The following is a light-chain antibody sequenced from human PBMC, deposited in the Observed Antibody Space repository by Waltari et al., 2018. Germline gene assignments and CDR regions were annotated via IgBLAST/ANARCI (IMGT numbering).Light chain of an antibody. CDR3: CSFEDTWV. CDR1: GRDY. J-gene: IGLJ3*02. V-gene: IGLV2-11*01. CDR2: DVS. Sequence: QSALTQPRSVSGSAGQSVTISCTGTGRDYVSWYQQLPGKAPKLVIYDVSKRPSGVPDRFSGSKSGTSASLTVSGLQAEDEADYYCCSFEDTWVFGGGTKLTVL.